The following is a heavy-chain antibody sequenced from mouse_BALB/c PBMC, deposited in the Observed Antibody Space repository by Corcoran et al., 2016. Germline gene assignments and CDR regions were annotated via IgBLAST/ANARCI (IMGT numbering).Heavy chain of an antibody. Sequence: QIQLVQSGPELKKPGETVKISCKASGYTFTNYGMNWVKQAPGKGLKWMGWINTYTGEPTYADDFKGRFAFSLETSASTAYLQINNLKNEDTATYICARDPYSIDYWGQGTSVTFSS. CDR3: ARDPYSIDY. J-gene: IGHJ4*01. CDR1: GYTFTNYG. V-gene: IGHV9-3-1*01. CDR2: INTYTGEP.